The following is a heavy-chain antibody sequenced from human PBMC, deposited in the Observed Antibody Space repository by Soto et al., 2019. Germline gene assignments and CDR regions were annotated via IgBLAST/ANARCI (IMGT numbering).Heavy chain of an antibody. CDR3: ARLVYDTRLNYMYFDF. CDR1: GVSVSSGNW. Sequence: SETLSLTCIVSGVSVSSGNWWTWVRQTPQRGLEYIGEIFHDGTANYYPSFERRVAISVDTSKNQFSLKLTSVTAADTAIYFCARLVYDTRLNYMYFDFWGQGALVTVSS. CDR2: IFHDGTA. D-gene: IGHD3-10*01. V-gene: IGHV4-4*02. J-gene: IGHJ4*02.